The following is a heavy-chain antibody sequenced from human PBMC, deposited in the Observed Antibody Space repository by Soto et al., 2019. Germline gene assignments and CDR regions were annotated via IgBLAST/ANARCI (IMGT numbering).Heavy chain of an antibody. CDR1: GFSLTTNGVG. V-gene: IGHV2-5*02. D-gene: IGHD6-13*01. J-gene: IGHJ3*01. CDR2: IYWDDDK. Sequence: QITMRESGPSLVKPTQTLTLTCSFSGFSLTTNGVGVGWIRQPPGKCTEWLALIYWDDDKRYNPSLKSRVTLTNDTSKNQGVPTMTNMAHVYTAAYYCAHKRERAAGRDDGYDVWGQGTLVVVSS. CDR3: AHKRERAAGRDDGYDV.